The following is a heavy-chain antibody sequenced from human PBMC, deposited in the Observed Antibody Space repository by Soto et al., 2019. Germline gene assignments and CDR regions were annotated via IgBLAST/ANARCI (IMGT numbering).Heavy chain of an antibody. V-gene: IGHV4-59*01. D-gene: IGHD4-4*01. CDR2: IYYSGST. CDR1: GGSISRYY. Sequence: SETLSLTSTVPGGSISRYYWSWIRQPPGKGLEWIGYIYYSGSTNYNPSLKSIVTISVDTSKNQFSRKLSSVTAADPAVYYCGRGDGYSNYYYYGMDVCGQGTTVTVS. J-gene: IGHJ6*02. CDR3: GRGDGYSNYYYYGMDV.